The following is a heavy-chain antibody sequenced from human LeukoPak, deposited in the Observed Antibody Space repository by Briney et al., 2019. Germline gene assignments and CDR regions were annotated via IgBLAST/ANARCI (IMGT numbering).Heavy chain of an antibody. V-gene: IGHV3-15*01. J-gene: IGHJ4*02. Sequence: IPGGSLRLSCAASGFTFSNAWMSWVRQAPGKGLEWVGRIKSKTDGGTTDYAAPVKGRFTISRDDSKNTLYLQMNSLKTEDTAVYYCTTTYYYDSSGPSHWGQGTLVTVSS. CDR2: IKSKTDGGTT. D-gene: IGHD3-22*01. CDR1: GFTFSNAW. CDR3: TTTYYYDSSGPSH.